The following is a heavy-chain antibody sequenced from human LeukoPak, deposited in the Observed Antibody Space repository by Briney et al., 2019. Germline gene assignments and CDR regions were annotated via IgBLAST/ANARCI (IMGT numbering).Heavy chain of an antibody. D-gene: IGHD2-15*01. CDR2: INHSGST. Sequence: PSQTLSLTCAVYGGSFSGYYWSWIRQPPGKGLEWIGEINHSGSTNYNPSLKSRVTISVDTSKNQFSLKLSSVTAADTAVYYCARGLRKGTRPIVVVVAARSGWFDPWGQGTLVTVSS. J-gene: IGHJ5*02. CDR1: GGSFSGYY. V-gene: IGHV4-34*01. CDR3: ARGLRKGTRPIVVVVAARSGWFDP.